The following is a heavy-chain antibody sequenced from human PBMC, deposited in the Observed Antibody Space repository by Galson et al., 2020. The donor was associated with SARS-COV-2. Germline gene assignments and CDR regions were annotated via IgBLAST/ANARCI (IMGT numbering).Heavy chain of an antibody. Sequence: ESGPTLVKPTQTLTLTCTFSGFSLSSRGGCVRWFRQPPGKALEWLARIDWDNNKYYNTSLKTRLTISKDTSKNQVVLTMTNMDPVDTATYYCARIVSRTVADTGRRGAFDIWGQGTMVTVSS. J-gene: IGHJ3*02. D-gene: IGHD6-19*01. CDR3: ARIVSRTVADTGRRGAFDI. V-gene: IGHV2-70*11. CDR1: GFSLSSRGGC. CDR2: IDWDNNK.